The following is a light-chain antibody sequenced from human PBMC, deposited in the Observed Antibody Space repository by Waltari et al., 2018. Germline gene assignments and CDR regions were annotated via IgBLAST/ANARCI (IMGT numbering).Light chain of an antibody. CDR3: SSYAGSRTYV. CDR2: EVS. CDR1: SSDVGSYNF. Sequence: QSALTHPASASGSPGQSITIPCTGTSSDVGSYNFVSWYQQYPGKAPKVMIYEVSNWPSGVSNRFPGSKSGTTASLTMSGLQAEYEADYYCSSYAGSRTYVFGTGTKFTVL. J-gene: IGLJ1*01. V-gene: IGLV2-23*02.